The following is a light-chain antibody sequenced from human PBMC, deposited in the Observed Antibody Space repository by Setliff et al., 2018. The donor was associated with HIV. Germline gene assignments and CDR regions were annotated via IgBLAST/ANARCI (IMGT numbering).Light chain of an antibody. Sequence: QSALAQPPSASGSPGQSVTISCTGTSSDVGLYNYVSWYQQHPGKVPKVMIYDVTNRPSGVSNRFSGSKSGNTASLTISGLQAEDEADYYCTSYTTSRTVVFGGGTK. J-gene: IGLJ2*01. V-gene: IGLV2-14*01. CDR3: TSYTTSRTVV. CDR1: SSDVGLYNY. CDR2: DVT.